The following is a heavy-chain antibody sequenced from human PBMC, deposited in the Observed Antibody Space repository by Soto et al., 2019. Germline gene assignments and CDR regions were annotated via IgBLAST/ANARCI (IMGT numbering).Heavy chain of an antibody. J-gene: IGHJ4*02. D-gene: IGHD2-2*01. Sequence: SETLSLTCSVSGGSINYNSYHWGWIRQPPGQGLEWIGSIFYTGTTFYNPSLESRVTMSVGTSKNSFSLHLTSVTAADTAVYFCARLVVVAPVANVWGQGTLVTVPQ. CDR2: IFYTGTT. V-gene: IGHV4-39*02. CDR1: GGSINYNSYH. CDR3: ARLVVVAPVANV.